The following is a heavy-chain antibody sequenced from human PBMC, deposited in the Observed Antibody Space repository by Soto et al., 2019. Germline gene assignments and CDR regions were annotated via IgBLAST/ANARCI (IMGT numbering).Heavy chain of an antibody. D-gene: IGHD6-6*01. J-gene: IGHJ4*02. CDR2: ISSSSSYI. Sequence: EVQLVESGGGLVKPGGSLRLSCAASGFTFSSYSMNWVRQAPGKGLEWVSSISSSSSYIYYADSVKGRFTISRDNAKNSLSLQMNRLRAEDTAVYYCASLPMKTARDIYFDYWGQGTLVTVSS. CDR3: ASLPMKTARDIYFDY. CDR1: GFTFSSYS. V-gene: IGHV3-21*01.